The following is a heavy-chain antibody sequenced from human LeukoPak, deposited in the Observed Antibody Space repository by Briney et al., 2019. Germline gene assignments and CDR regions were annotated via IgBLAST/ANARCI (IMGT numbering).Heavy chain of an antibody. D-gene: IGHD3-16*02. J-gene: IGHJ6*02. CDR3: ARDRYSNGMDV. Sequence: SETLSLTCTVSGDSISSYYWSWIRQPPGKGLEWIGYIYYSGSTNYNPSLKSRVSISVDTSKNQFSLKLSSVTAAGTAVYYCARDRYSNGMDVWGQGTTVTASS. V-gene: IGHV4-59*01. CDR2: IYYSGST. CDR1: GDSISSYY.